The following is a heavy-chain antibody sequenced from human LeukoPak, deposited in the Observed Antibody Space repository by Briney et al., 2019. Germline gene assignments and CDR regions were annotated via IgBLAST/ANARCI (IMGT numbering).Heavy chain of an antibody. Sequence: GGSLRLSCAASGFTFSGSAMHWVRQASGKGLEWVGRIRSKANSYATAYAASVKGRFTISRDDSKNTAYLQMNSLRAEDTAVYYCARGVRVEGATTAHVDYWGQGTLVTVSS. CDR3: ARGVRVEGATTAHVDY. CDR2: IRSKANSYAT. CDR1: GFTFSGSA. V-gene: IGHV3-73*01. D-gene: IGHD1-26*01. J-gene: IGHJ4*02.